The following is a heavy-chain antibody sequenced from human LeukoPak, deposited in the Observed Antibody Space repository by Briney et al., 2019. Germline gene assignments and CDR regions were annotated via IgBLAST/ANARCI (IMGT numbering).Heavy chain of an antibody. CDR2: IYSGGST. CDR1: GFTVSSNY. J-gene: IGHJ4*02. CDR3: ARAGYYDSSGYYY. V-gene: IGHV3-53*01. Sequence: GGSLRLSCAASGFTVSSNYMSWVRQAPGKGLEWVSVIYSGGSTYYADSVKGRFTISRDNSKNTLCLQMNSLRAEDTAVYYCARAGYYDSSGYYYWGQGTLVTVSS. D-gene: IGHD3-22*01.